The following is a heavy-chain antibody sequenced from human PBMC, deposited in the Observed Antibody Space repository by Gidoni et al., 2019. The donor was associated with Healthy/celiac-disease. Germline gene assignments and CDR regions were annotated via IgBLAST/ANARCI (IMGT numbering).Heavy chain of an antibody. CDR1: GFTFDDYA. V-gene: IGHV3-9*01. CDR3: AKALTVFIAFDI. J-gene: IGHJ3*02. D-gene: IGHD3-10*01. Sequence: EVQLVESGGGLVQPGRSLRLSCAASGFTFDDYAMHWVRQAPGKGLEWVSGISWNSGSICYADSVKGRFTISRDNAKNSLYLQMNSLRAEDTALYYCAKALTVFIAFDIWGQGTMVTVSS. CDR2: ISWNSGSI.